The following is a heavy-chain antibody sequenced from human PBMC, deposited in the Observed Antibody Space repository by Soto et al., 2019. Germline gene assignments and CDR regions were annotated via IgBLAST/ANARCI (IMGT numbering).Heavy chain of an antibody. Sequence: EVQLEETGGGLIQPGGSLRLSCAASGFAVSTYHMSWVRQAPGKGLEWVSAAHSDGNTYYADSVKGRFTISRDDSKNTLYLQMNSLRAEDTAVFYCARSRNTPFDYWGQGTLVTVSS. CDR3: ARSRNTPFDY. CDR2: AHSDGNT. D-gene: IGHD5-18*01. V-gene: IGHV3-53*02. CDR1: GFAVSTYH. J-gene: IGHJ4*02.